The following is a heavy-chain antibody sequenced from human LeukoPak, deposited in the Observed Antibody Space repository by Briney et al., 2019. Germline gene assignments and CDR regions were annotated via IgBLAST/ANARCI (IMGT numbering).Heavy chain of an antibody. D-gene: IGHD2-21*02. Sequence: GGSLRLSCAAPGFTFSSYSMNWVRQAPGKGLEWVSSISSSSSYIYYADSVKGRFTISRDNAKNSLYLQMNSLRAEDTAVYYCARDSLQGPMVVTPFDYWGQGTLVTVSS. CDR3: ARDSLQGPMVVTPFDY. V-gene: IGHV3-21*01. CDR1: GFTFSSYS. CDR2: ISSSSSYI. J-gene: IGHJ4*02.